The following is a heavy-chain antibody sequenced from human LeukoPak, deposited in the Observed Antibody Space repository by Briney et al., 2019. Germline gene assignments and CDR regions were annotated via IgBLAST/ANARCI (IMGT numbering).Heavy chain of an antibody. J-gene: IGHJ4*02. CDR1: GGSISSYY. CDR2: IYYSGST. Sequence: SETLSLTCTVSGGSISSYYWSWIRQPPGKGLEWIGYIYYSGSTNYNPSLKSRVTISVDTSKNQFSLKLSSVTAADTAVYYCARVHGRYSISWEGSHFDYWGQGTLVTVSS. D-gene: IGHD6-13*01. V-gene: IGHV4-59*01. CDR3: ARVHGRYSISWEGSHFDY.